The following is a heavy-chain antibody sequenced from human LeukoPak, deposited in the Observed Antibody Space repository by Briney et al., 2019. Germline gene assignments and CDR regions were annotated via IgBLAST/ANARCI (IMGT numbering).Heavy chain of an antibody. CDR2: ISYSGST. V-gene: IGHV4-39*01. CDR1: GGSISSNSYY. CDR3: ARGVYGNYGMDV. D-gene: IGHD6-13*01. J-gene: IGHJ6*02. Sequence: SETLSLTCTVSGGSISSNSYYWGWIRQPPGKGLEWIGSISYSGSTYYNPSLKSRVTISVDTSKNQFSLKLSSVTAADTAVYYCARGVYGNYGMDVWGQGTTVTVSS.